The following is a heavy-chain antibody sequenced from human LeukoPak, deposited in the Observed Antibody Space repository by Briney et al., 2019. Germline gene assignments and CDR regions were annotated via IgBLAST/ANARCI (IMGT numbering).Heavy chain of an antibody. V-gene: IGHV3-23*01. Sequence: GGSLRLSCAASGFIFSNYAMSWVRQAPGKGLEWVSAIGGRDSGTYYADSVRGRFTVSRDDPKNTLYLQMNTLRAEDTAVYYCARDLWFGDLYGMDVWGKGTTVTVSS. J-gene: IGHJ6*04. CDR2: IGGRDSGT. CDR3: ARDLWFGDLYGMDV. CDR1: GFIFSNYA. D-gene: IGHD3-10*01.